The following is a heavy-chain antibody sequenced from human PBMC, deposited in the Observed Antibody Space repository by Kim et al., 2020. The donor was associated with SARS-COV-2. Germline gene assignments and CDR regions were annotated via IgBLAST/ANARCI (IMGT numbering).Heavy chain of an antibody. J-gene: IGHJ4*02. Sequence: TNYAQKPQRRGTMTTDTSTSTAYMELRSLRSDDTAVYYCARDLRAAGGDYWGQGTLVTVSS. V-gene: IGHV1-18*01. CDR3: ARDLRAAGGDY. D-gene: IGHD6-13*01. CDR2: T.